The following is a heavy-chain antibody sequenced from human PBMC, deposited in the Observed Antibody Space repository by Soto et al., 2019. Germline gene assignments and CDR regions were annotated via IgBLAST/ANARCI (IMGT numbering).Heavy chain of an antibody. CDR3: AREGVVTVYYHYYYGMDV. J-gene: IGHJ6*02. CDR2: IIPIFGTA. Sequence: QVQLVQSGAEVKKPGSSVKVSCKASGGTFSSYAISWVRQAPGQGLEWMGGIIPIFGTANYAQKFQGRVTITADESTSTAYMELSSLRSEDTAVYYCAREGVVTVYYHYYYGMDVWGQGTTVTVSS. V-gene: IGHV1-69*01. CDR1: GGTFSSYA. D-gene: IGHD2-15*01.